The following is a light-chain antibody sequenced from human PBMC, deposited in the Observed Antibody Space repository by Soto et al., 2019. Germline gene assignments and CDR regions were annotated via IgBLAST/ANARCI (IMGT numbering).Light chain of an antibody. J-gene: IGKJ5*01. CDR2: DAS. Sequence: EIVLTQSPATLSLSPGERATLSCRASQSVSSNLAWYQQKPGQAPGLLIYDASNRATGIPARFSGSGSGTDFTLTISSLEPEDFAVYYCQQRFNWQVTFGQGTRLEIK. V-gene: IGKV3D-11*02. CDR3: QQRFNWQVT. CDR1: QSVSSN.